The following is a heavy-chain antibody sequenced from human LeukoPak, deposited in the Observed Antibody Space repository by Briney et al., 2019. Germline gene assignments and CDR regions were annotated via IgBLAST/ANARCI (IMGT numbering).Heavy chain of an antibody. J-gene: IGHJ4*02. CDR2: INPNSGGT. CDR1: GGTFSSYA. CDR3: ARGTYYYDSSGYCFFDY. Sequence: ASMKVSCKASGGTFSSYAISWVRQAPGQGLEWMGRINPNSGGTNYAQKFQGRVTMTRDTSISTAYMELSRLRSDDTAVYYCARGTYYYDSSGYCFFDYWGQGTLVTVSS. D-gene: IGHD3-22*01. V-gene: IGHV1-2*06.